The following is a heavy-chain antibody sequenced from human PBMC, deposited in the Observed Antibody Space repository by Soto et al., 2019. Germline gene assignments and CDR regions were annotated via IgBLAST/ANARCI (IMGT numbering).Heavy chain of an antibody. J-gene: IGHJ4*02. V-gene: IGHV3-23*01. Sequence: ETLSLTCTVSGFSFPDYDMNWVRQTPGKGLEWVAAVGRFGNTYYRDSVRGRFTISRDDSRNTVYLQMNRLRVEDTAVYFCAKEGRLRSPAGDYFDSWAQGSLVTVSS. D-gene: IGHD3-10*01. CDR1: GFSFPDYD. CDR3: AKEGRLRSPAGDYFDS. CDR2: VGRFGNT.